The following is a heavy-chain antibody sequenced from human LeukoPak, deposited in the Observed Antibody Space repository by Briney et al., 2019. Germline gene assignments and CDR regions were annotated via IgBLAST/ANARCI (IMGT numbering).Heavy chain of an antibody. J-gene: IGHJ4*02. V-gene: IGHV3-48*02. CDR2: ISSSSTI. CDR3: AREDY. CDR1: GFTFSSYS. Sequence: PRGSLRLSCAASGFTFSSYSMNWVRQAPGKGLEWVSYISSSSTIYYADSVKGRFTISRDNAKNSLFLQMNSLRDEDTAVYYCAREDYWGQGTLVTVSS.